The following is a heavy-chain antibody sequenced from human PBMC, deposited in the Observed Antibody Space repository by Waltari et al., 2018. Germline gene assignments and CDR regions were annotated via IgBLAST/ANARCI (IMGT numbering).Heavy chain of an antibody. CDR1: GYTFINYE. CDR3: ARGRDVFANFDYNWFDP. D-gene: IGHD3-3*01. CDR2: VNPNTGAT. J-gene: IGHJ5*02. Sequence: QVQLVQSGAEVLRPGASVKVSCQASGYTFINYEINWVGQAAGKGLEWMGWVNPNTGATAYAQKFQGRITMTWDTFISTAYMELSNLIADDTAVLYCARGRDVFANFDYNWFDPWGQGTLVTVSS. V-gene: IGHV1-8*02.